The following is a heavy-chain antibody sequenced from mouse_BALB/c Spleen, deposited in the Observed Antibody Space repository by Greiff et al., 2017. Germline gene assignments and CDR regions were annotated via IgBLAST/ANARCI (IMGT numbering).Heavy chain of an antibody. CDR1: GFTFSSFG. CDR2: ISSGSSTI. J-gene: IGHJ4*01. CDR3: ERRRWDYYAMDY. V-gene: IGHV5-17*02. D-gene: IGHD2-3*01. Sequence: EVKLMESGGGLVQPGGSRKLSCAASGFTFSSFGLHWVRQAPEKGLEWVAYISSGSSTIYYADTVKGRFTISRDNPKNTLFLQMTSLRSEDTAMYDCERRRWDYYAMDYWGQGTSVTVSS.